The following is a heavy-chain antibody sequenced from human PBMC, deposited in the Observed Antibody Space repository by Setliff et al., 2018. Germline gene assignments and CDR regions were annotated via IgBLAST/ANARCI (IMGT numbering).Heavy chain of an antibody. J-gene: IGHJ3*02. Sequence: PGGSLRLSCVASGLPFSNSNMNWVRQAPGGGLEWVSSISSISNYIYYADSVKGRLTISRDNAWDSLYLQMNSLGAEDTAVYYCARSPANGGHDAFDIWGRGTMVTVSS. CDR2: ISSISNYI. V-gene: IGHV3-21*01. CDR1: GLPFSNSN. D-gene: IGHD6-25*01. CDR3: ARSPANGGHDAFDI.